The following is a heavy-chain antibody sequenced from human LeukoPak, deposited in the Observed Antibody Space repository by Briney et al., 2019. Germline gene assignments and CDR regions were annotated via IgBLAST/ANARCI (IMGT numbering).Heavy chain of an antibody. CDR2: VNHSGST. Sequence: SETLPLTCAVYGGSFSGYYWSWIRQPPGKGLEWIGEVNHSGSTNYNPSLESRVTISVDTSKNQFSLKLSSVTAADTAVYYCARASYYYDFWSGYFNWFDPWGQGTLVTVSS. CDR3: ARASYYYDFWSGYFNWFDP. J-gene: IGHJ5*02. V-gene: IGHV4-34*01. CDR1: GGSFSGYY. D-gene: IGHD3-3*01.